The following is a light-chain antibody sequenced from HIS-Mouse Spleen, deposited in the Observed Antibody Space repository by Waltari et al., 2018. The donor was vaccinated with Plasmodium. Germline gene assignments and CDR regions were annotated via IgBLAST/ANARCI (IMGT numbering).Light chain of an antibody. CDR1: ALPKHY. CDR3: QSADSSGTPNWV. J-gene: IGLJ3*02. V-gene: IGLV3-25*03. CDR2: KDR. Sequence: SYELTQPPSVSVSPGQTARITCSGDALPKHYAYWYQQKPGQAPVLVIYKDRERPSGIPERFSGSSSGTTVTLTISGVQAEDEADYYCQSADSSGTPNWVFGGGTKLTVL.